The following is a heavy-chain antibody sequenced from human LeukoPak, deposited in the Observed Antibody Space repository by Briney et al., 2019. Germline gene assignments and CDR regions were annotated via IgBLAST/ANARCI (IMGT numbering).Heavy chain of an antibody. V-gene: IGHV3-30*04. Sequence: SGGSLRLSCAASGFTFSSYAMHWVRQAPGKGLEWVAVISYDGSNKYYADSVKGRFTISRDNSKNTLSLQMNSLRADDTAAYYCARDSLSTYYYDTTGYHNWFDPWGQGTLVTVSS. J-gene: IGHJ5*02. CDR3: ARDSLSTYYYDTTGYHNWFDP. CDR2: ISYDGSNK. D-gene: IGHD3-22*01. CDR1: GFTFSSYA.